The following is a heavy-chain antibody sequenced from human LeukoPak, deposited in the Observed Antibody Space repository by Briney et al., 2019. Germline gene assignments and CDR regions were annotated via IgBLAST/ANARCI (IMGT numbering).Heavy chain of an antibody. V-gene: IGHV4-34*01. D-gene: IGHD3-22*01. Sequence: PSETLSLTCAVYGGSFSGYYWSWIRQPPGKGLEWIGEINHSGSTNYNPSLKSQVTISVDTSKNQFSLKLNSVTAADTAVYYCARGANYYDSSGYSATFDFWGQGTLVTVSS. J-gene: IGHJ4*02. CDR3: ARGANYYDSSGYSATFDF. CDR2: INHSGST. CDR1: GGSFSGYY.